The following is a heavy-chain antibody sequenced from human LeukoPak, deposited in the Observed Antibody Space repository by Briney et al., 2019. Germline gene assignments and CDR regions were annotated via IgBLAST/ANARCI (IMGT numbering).Heavy chain of an antibody. D-gene: IGHD3-16*01. Sequence: QPSETLSLTCAVYGGSFSGYYWSWISQPPGKGLEWIGEINHSGGTNYNPSLKSRVTISVDRSKNQFSLKLSSVTAADTALYYCARGGGYYYYMDVWDKGTTVTVSS. CDR2: INHSGGT. CDR3: ARGGGYYYYMDV. V-gene: IGHV4-34*01. CDR1: GGSFSGYY. J-gene: IGHJ6*03.